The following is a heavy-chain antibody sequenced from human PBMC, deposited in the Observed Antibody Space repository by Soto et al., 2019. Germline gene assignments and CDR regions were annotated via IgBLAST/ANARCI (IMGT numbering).Heavy chain of an antibody. CDR3: TDMRGQWLPRD. D-gene: IGHD6-19*01. V-gene: IGHV4-59*04. Sequence: PSETLSLTCAVSGGSISSYYWSWIRQPPGKGLEWIGNIYYSGTSYSYPSLKSRVTMSVDTSKNQFSMKLSSVTAADTAVYYCTDMRGQWLPRDWGRGIMVTVSS. CDR2: IYYSGTS. J-gene: IGHJ4*02. CDR1: GGSISSYY.